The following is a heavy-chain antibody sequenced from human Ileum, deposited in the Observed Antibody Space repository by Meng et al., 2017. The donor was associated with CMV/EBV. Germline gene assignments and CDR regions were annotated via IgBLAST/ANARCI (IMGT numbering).Heavy chain of an antibody. D-gene: IGHD1-14*01. Sequence: QLWGAGLLKPSGTLSLTCDVYDASFSDFYWSWTRQLPGKGLEWIGEIHPSGSTHYNPSLESRVSISVHMSNNQFSLKVSSVTAADTAVYYCARGQDNHKGGVHWGQGTLVTVSS. J-gene: IGHJ4*02. CDR2: IHPSGST. CDR3: ARGQDNHKGGVH. V-gene: IGHV4-34*01. CDR1: DASFSDFY.